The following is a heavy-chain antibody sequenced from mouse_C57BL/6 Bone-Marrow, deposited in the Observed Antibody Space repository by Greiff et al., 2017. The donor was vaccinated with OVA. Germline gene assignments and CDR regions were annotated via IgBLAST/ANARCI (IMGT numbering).Heavy chain of an antibody. Sequence: ESGPGLVKPSQSLSLSCSVTGYSITSGYYWNWIRQFPGNKLEWMGDISYDGSNNYNPSLKNRITITRDTSKNQFFLKLNSVTTEDTATYYCAEGDDYSSWFAYWGQGTLVTVSA. CDR2: ISYDGSN. CDR1: GYSITSGYY. D-gene: IGHD2-3*01. J-gene: IGHJ3*01. CDR3: AEGDDYSSWFAY. V-gene: IGHV3-6*01.